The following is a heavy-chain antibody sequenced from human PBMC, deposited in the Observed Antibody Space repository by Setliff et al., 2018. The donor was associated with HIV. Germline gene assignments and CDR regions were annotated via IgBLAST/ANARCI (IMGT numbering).Heavy chain of an antibody. J-gene: IGHJ4*02. V-gene: IGHV1-18*01. D-gene: IGHD2-21*01. CDR1: GYTFSSYA. CDR3: ARYALCSDDCSDEGADI. CDR2: INLYKDDT. Sequence: GASVKVSCKASGYTFSSYAITWVRQAPGQGLEWMGSINLYKDDTHYARKFQDRVAMTADTSTNTVYMELRSLRSDDTAVYYCARYALCSDDCSDEGADIWGQGTLVTVSS.